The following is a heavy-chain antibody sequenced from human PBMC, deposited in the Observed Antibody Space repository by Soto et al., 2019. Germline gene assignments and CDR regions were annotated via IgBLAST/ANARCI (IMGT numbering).Heavy chain of an antibody. CDR3: VRESAASGPNCFDN. V-gene: IGHV4-30-2*06. CDR2: IYHSGST. D-gene: IGHD6-13*01. Sequence: SETLSLTCSVSGGSINSGRSSWNWIRQSPGKGLEWIASIYHSGSTYYNPSLKSRVSISVDRPENQFSLKLSSVAAADTAVYYCVRESAASGPNCFDNWGPGTLVTVSS. CDR1: GGSINSGRSS. J-gene: IGHJ4*02.